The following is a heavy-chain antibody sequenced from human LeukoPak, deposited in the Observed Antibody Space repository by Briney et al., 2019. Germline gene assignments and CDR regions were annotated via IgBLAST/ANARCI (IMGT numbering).Heavy chain of an antibody. Sequence: ASVKVSCKASGYTFTDYYMHWVRQAPGQGLEWMGWMNPNSGGTNYAHKFQGRVTMTRDTSISTAYMELSRLRSDDTAVYYCARDSHPRDSGYSYSFDYWGQGTLVTVSS. J-gene: IGHJ4*02. CDR1: GYTFTDYY. V-gene: IGHV1-2*07. CDR2: MNPNSGGT. D-gene: IGHD3-22*01. CDR3: ARDSHPRDSGYSYSFDY.